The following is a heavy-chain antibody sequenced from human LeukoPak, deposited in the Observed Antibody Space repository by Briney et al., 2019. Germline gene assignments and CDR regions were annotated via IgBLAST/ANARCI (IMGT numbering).Heavy chain of an antibody. D-gene: IGHD3-10*01. J-gene: IGHJ4*02. Sequence: GGSLRLSCAASGFTFSSYGMHWVRQAPGKGLEWVAVIWYDGSNKYYADSVKGRFTISRDNSKNTVYLQMNSLRAEDTAVYYCARDHPWGGFYYGSGSYYNSLDYWGQGTLVTVSP. CDR2: IWYDGSNK. CDR1: GFTFSSYG. V-gene: IGHV3-33*01. CDR3: ARDHPWGGFYYGSGSYYNSLDY.